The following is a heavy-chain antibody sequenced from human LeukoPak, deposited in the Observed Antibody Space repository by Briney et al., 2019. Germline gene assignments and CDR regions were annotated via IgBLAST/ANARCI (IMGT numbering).Heavy chain of an antibody. V-gene: IGHV4-4*07. Sequence: SETLSLTCTVSGGSISSYYWSWIRQPAGTALERIGRIYTSGTITYNPSLKSRVTMSVDTSKNQFSLKLSSVTAADTAVYYCARDPGTTGEVKFDPWGQGTLVTVSS. J-gene: IGHJ5*02. CDR2: IYTSGTI. CDR3: ARDPGTTGEVKFDP. CDR1: GGSISSYY. D-gene: IGHD4-17*01.